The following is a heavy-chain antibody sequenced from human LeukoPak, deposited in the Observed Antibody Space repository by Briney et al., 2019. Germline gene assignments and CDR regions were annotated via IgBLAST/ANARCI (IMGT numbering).Heavy chain of an antibody. Sequence: GASVQVSCKASGGTFSSYAISWVRQAPGQGLEWMGGIIPIFGTANYAQKFQGRVTITADESTSTAYMELSSLRSEDTAVYYCAREAAAAGYPYWGQGTLVTVSS. J-gene: IGHJ4*02. V-gene: IGHV1-69*13. CDR2: IIPIFGTA. D-gene: IGHD6-13*01. CDR3: AREAAAAGYPY. CDR1: GGTFSSYA.